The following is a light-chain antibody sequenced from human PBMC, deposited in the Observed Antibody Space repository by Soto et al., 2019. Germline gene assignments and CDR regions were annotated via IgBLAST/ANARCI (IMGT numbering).Light chain of an antibody. J-gene: IGLJ3*02. CDR3: CSYAGNSGV. CDR2: EVS. CDR1: SSDVGSYNF. Sequence: QSALTQPASVSGSPGQSIIISCTGTSSDVGSYNFVSWYQQHPGKAPKLMIYEVSKRPSGVSNRFSGSKSGNMASLTISGLQPEDEADYYCCSYAGNSGVFGGGTKVTVL. V-gene: IGLV2-23*02.